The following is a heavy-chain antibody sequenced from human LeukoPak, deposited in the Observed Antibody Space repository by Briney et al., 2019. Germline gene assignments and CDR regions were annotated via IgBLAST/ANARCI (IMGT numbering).Heavy chain of an antibody. CDR1: GGSISSYY. V-gene: IGHV4-39*01. J-gene: IGHJ4*02. Sequence: SETLSLTCTVSGGSISSYYWGWIRQPPGKGLEWIGSIYYSGSTYYNPSLKSRVTISVDTSKNQFSLKLSSVTAADTAVYYCARRGVVITIFDYWGQGTLVTVSS. CDR2: IYYSGST. CDR3: ARRGVVITIFDY. D-gene: IGHD3-3*01.